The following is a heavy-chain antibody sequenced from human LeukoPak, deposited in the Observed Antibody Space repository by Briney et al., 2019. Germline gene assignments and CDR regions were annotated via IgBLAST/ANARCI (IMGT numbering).Heavy chain of an antibody. CDR1: GGSISSYY. D-gene: IGHD3-22*01. CDR2: IYYSGST. CDR3: ARSFYSSGYYYDAFDI. Sequence: SETLSLTCTVSGGSISSYYWSWIRQPPGKGLDGMRYIYYSGSTNYNPSLKSPVTISVDTSKNQFSLKLRSVTAADTAVYYCARSFYSSGYYYDAFDIWGQGTMVTVSS. J-gene: IGHJ3*02. V-gene: IGHV4-59*01.